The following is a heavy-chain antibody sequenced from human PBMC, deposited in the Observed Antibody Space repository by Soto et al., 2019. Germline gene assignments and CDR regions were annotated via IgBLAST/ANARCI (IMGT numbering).Heavy chain of an antibody. V-gene: IGHV4-31*03. J-gene: IGHJ4*02. D-gene: IGHD2-8*02. CDR1: GGSISSGGYY. CDR2: IYYSGST. CDR3: ARDKITGLFDY. Sequence: SETLSLTCTVSGGSISSGGYYWSWICQHPGKGLEWIGYIYYSGSTYYNPSLKSRVTISVDTSKNQFSLKLTSVTAADTAVYYCARDKITGLFDYWGQGTLVTVSS.